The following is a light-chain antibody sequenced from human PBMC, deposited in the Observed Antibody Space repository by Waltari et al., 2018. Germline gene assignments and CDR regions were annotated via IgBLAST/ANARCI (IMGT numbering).Light chain of an antibody. CDR1: QNIDIY. CDR3: QQTSITPRT. Sequence: DVQLTQSPSSLSASVGDRVTISCRASQNIDIYLNWYQQKPGKAPNLLIDGASNLQSGVPSRFSGSRSGTDFTLTISSLQPEDFASFYCQQTSITPRTFGQGTKLEI. J-gene: IGKJ2*01. V-gene: IGKV1-39*01. CDR2: GAS.